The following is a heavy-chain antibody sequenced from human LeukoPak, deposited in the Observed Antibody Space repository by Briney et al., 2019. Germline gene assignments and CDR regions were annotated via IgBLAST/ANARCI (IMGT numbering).Heavy chain of an antibody. Sequence: GGSLRLSCAASGFTFNSYAMHWVRQAPGKGLEWVAVISYDGSNKHYAASVKGRLTISRDYSKNTMYLQMNSLRIEDTAVYYCARDRDWAFDIWGQGTMVTVSS. V-gene: IGHV3-30-3*01. CDR2: ISYDGSNK. D-gene: IGHD2-21*01. CDR3: ARDRDWAFDI. CDR1: GFTFNSYA. J-gene: IGHJ3*02.